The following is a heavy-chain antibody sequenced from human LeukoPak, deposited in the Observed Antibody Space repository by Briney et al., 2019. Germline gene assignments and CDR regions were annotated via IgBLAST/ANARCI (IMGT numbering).Heavy chain of an antibody. Sequence: SETLSLTCTVSGGPLTRSLSYWGWIRRPPGKGIEWIGNIYYTGSTDYSPAFESRAAMSVDTSKNRFSLQLRSVTAADTAVYYCARLNSGYEDYYFDDWGQGTLVTVSS. CDR2: IYYTGST. CDR1: GGPLTRSLSY. V-gene: IGHV4-39*01. D-gene: IGHD5-12*01. CDR3: ARLNSGYEDYYFDD. J-gene: IGHJ4*02.